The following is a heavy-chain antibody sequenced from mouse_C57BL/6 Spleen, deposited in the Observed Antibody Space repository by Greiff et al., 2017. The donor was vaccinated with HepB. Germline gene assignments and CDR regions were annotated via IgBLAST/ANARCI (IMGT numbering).Heavy chain of an antibody. V-gene: IGHV1-80*01. CDR3: ARSAVKGWYFDV. CDR2: IYPGDGDT. D-gene: IGHD2-13*01. Sequence: VQLQQSGAELVKPGASVKISCKASGYAFSSYWMNWVKQRPGQGLEWIGQIYPGDGDTNYNGKFKGKATLTADNSSSTAYLQLSSLTSEDSAVYFGARSAVKGWYFDVWGTGATVTVAS. J-gene: IGHJ1*03. CDR1: GYAFSSYW.